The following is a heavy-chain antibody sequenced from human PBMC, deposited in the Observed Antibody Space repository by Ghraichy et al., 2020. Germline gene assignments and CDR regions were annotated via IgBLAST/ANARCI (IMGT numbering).Heavy chain of an antibody. J-gene: IGHJ2*01. CDR1: GGSISSYY. V-gene: IGHV4-59*01. CDR2: IYYSGST. CDR3: ARYDYGGNLYFDL. D-gene: IGHD4-23*01. Sequence: SETLSLTCTVSGGSISSYYWSWIRQPPGKGLEWIGYIYYSGSTNYNPSLKSRVTISVDTSKNQFSLKLSSVTAADTAVYYCARYDYGGNLYFDLWGRGTLVTVSS.